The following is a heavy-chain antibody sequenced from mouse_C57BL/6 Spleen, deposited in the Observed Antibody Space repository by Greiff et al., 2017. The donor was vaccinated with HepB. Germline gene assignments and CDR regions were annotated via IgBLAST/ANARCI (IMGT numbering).Heavy chain of an antibody. CDR1: GYTFTDYE. J-gene: IGHJ4*01. Sequence: QVQLQQSGAELVRPGASVTLSCKASGYTFTDYEMHWVKQTPVHGLEWIGAIDPETGGTAYNQKFKGKAILTADKSSSTAYMELRSLTSEDSAVYYCTRRTGDYGSSYGYYAMDYWGQGTSVTVSS. CDR3: TRRTGDYGSSYGYYAMDY. D-gene: IGHD1-1*01. CDR2: IDPETGGT. V-gene: IGHV1-15*01.